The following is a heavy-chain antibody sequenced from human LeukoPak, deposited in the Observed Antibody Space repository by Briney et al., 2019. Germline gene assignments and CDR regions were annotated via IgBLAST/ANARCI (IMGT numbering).Heavy chain of an antibody. V-gene: IGHV4-34*01. Sequence: KPSETLSLTCAVYGGSLSGSYWSWIHQPPGKGLEWIGEINHSGSANYNPSLKSRVTLSIDKSKNQFSLNLNSVTAADTAVYYCARARRDSGYYKVDYWGQGTLVTVSS. CDR2: INHSGSA. D-gene: IGHD3-3*01. CDR3: ARARRDSGYYKVDY. CDR1: GGSLSGSY. J-gene: IGHJ4*02.